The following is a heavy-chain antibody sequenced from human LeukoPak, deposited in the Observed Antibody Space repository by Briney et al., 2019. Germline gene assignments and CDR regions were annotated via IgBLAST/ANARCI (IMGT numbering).Heavy chain of an antibody. V-gene: IGHV3-21*04. J-gene: IGHJ4*02. CDR3: ARDDATYGSGSYEPHDY. CDR1: GFTFSSYS. CDR2: ISSSGSTI. Sequence: GGSLRLSCAASGFTFSSYSMNWVRQAPGKGLEWVSSISSSGSTIYYADSVKGRFTISRDNAKNSLYLQMNSLRAEDTAVYYCARDDATYGSGSYEPHDYWGQGTLVTVSS. D-gene: IGHD3-10*01.